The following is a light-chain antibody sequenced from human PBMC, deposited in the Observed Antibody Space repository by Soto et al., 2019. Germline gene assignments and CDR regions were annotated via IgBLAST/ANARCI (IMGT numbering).Light chain of an antibody. CDR2: GDS. CDR3: QSYDSGLSGVI. V-gene: IGLV1-40*01. CDR1: SCNIGAGYG. Sequence: QSVLTQPPSVSGAPGQRVTISCTGSSCNIGAGYGVHWYNQLPGTAPKLLVYGDSNRPSGVPDRFSGSKSDTSASLAITGLQAEDEADYYCQSYDSGLSGVIFGGGTKLTVL. J-gene: IGLJ2*01.